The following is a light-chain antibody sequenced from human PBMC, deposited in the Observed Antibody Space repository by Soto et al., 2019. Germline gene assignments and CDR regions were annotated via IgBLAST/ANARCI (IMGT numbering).Light chain of an antibody. J-gene: IGKJ1*01. Sequence: EIVMTQSPATLSVSPGERATLSCRASQSVGSSLAWYQQKPGQAPRLLIFGASSRATGIPARFSGSGSGTDFTLTISSLQSEDFAVYYCQQYGSSPQRTFGQGTKVEIK. CDR1: QSVGSS. V-gene: IGKV3-15*01. CDR2: GAS. CDR3: QQYGSSPQRT.